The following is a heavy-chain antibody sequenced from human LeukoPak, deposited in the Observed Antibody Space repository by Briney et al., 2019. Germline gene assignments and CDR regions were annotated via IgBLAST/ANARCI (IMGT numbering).Heavy chain of an antibody. V-gene: IGHV3-21*01. CDR2: ISSSSSYI. D-gene: IGHD3-9*01. CDR3: ARRDYDILTGSLGY. CDR1: GFTFSSYS. Sequence: GGSLRLSRAASGFTFSSYSMNWVRQAPGKGLEWVSSISSSSSYIYYADSVKGRFTISRDNAKNSLYLQMNSLRAEDTAVYYCARRDYDILTGSLGYWGQGTLVTVSS. J-gene: IGHJ4*02.